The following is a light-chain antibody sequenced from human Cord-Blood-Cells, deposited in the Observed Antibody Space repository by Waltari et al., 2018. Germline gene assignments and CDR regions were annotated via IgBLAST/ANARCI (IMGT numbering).Light chain of an antibody. CDR3: QQYNNWWT. CDR1: QRVHSN. J-gene: IGKJ1*01. V-gene: IGKV3-15*01. Sequence: EVVITQTPANLSVSPGARATLSRRASQRVHSNLAWYQQKPGQAPRLLISGASTRDTGIPARFSGIGSGTEFTLTIINPQSEDFAVYYCQQYNNWWTFGQGTKVEIK. CDR2: GAS.